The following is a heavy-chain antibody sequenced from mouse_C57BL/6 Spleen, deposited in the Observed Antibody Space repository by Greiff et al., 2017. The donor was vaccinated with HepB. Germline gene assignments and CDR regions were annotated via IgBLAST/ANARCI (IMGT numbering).Heavy chain of an antibody. CDR2: IHPNSGST. CDR3: SRSGYYAMDY. CDR1: GYTFTSYW. J-gene: IGHJ4*01. Sequence: QVQLQQPGAELVKPGASVKLSCKASGYTFTSYWMHWVKQRPGQGLEWIGMIHPNSGSTNYNEKFKSKATLTVDKSSSTAYMQLSSLTSEDSAVYYCSRSGYYAMDYWGQGTSVTVSS. V-gene: IGHV1-64*01.